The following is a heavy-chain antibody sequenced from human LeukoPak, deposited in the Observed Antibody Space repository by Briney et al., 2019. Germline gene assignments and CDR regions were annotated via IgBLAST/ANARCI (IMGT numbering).Heavy chain of an antibody. J-gene: IGHJ4*02. CDR1: GYTFTSYY. CDR3: ARSLGDDSSGYYGDY. CDR2: INPSGGST. Sequence: ASVKVSCKASGYTFTSYYMHWVRQAPGQGLEWMGIINPSGGSTSYAQKFQGRVTMTRDTSTSTVYMELSSPRSEDTAVYYCARSLGDDSSGYYGDYWGQGALVTVSS. V-gene: IGHV1-46*01. D-gene: IGHD3-22*01.